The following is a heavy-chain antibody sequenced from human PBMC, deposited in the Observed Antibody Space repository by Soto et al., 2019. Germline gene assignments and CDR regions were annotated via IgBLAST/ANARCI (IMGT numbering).Heavy chain of an antibody. D-gene: IGHD1-26*01. V-gene: IGHV1-3*01. J-gene: IGHJ4*02. Sequence: ASVKVSCKASGYTFTSYAMHWVRQAPGQRLEWMGWINAGNGNTKYSQKFQGRVTITRDTSASTAYMELSSLRSEDTAVYFCARDPTPGREKTVWLDHWGLGTLVTVSS. CDR3: ARDPTPGREKTVWLDH. CDR1: GYTFTSYA. CDR2: INAGNGNT.